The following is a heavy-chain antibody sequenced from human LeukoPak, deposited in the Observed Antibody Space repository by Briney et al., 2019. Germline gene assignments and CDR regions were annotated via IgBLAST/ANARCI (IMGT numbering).Heavy chain of an antibody. V-gene: IGHV1-18*01. D-gene: IGHD2-2*01. CDR3: ARDYQLLLLWDCFDP. J-gene: IGHJ5*02. CDR1: GYSFNAYG. Sequence: ASVKVSCKASGYSFNAYGISWVRQAPGQGLEWMGWVSADNGETNYAQKFQGRVAMTTDTSTSTAYMELRSLRSDDTAVYYCARDYQLLLLWDCFDPWGQGTLVSVSS. CDR2: VSADNGET.